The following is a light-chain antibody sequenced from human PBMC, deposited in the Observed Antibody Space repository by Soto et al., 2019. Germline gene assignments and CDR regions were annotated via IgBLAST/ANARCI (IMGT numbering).Light chain of an antibody. CDR3: QQCGGSPLFS. CDR1: QSVIISC. Sequence: EIVLTQSPGTLSLSPGERATLSCTASQSVIISCLAWYQRKPGQAPRLLIHTTSIRATDIPDRFSGSGSGTDFTLTISRLEPDDFAVYYCQQCGGSPLFSFGPGTKVDIK. J-gene: IGKJ3*01. CDR2: TTS. V-gene: IGKV3-20*01.